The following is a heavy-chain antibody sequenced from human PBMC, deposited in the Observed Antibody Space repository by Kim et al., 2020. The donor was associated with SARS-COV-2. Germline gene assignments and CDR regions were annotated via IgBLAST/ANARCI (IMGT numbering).Heavy chain of an antibody. D-gene: IGHD6-19*01. Sequence: SRVTISVDTSKNQFSLKLSSVTAADTAVYYCAREGPRYSSGWRGGNWFDPWGQGTLVTVSS. CDR3: AREGPRYSSGWRGGNWFDP. V-gene: IGHV4-34*01. J-gene: IGHJ5*02.